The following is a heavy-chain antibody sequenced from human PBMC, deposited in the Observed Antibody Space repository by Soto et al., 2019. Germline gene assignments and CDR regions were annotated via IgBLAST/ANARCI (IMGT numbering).Heavy chain of an antibody. CDR1: GFTFSDYY. J-gene: IGHJ4*02. CDR3: ARDLTGSYYFDY. V-gene: IGHV3-11*06. Sequence: GGSLRLSCAASGFTFSDYYMSWIRQAPGKGLEWVSYISSSSSYTNYADSVKGRFTISRDNAKNSLYLQMNSLRAEDTAVYYCARDLTGSYYFDYWGQGTLVTVSS. CDR2: ISSSSSYT. D-gene: IGHD1-1*01.